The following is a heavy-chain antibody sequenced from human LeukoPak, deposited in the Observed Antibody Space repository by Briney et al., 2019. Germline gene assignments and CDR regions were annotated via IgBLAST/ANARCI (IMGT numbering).Heavy chain of an antibody. J-gene: IGHJ3*01. Sequence: GGSLRLSCAASGFTFSSYGMHWVRQAPGKGLEWVGVIWYDGSNKYYADSVKGRFTISRDNSNNTMYLQMSSLRAEDTAVFYCARDMKIAAPATGAFDSWGQGTMVTVSS. CDR1: GFTFSSYG. D-gene: IGHD6-13*01. CDR2: IWYDGSNK. CDR3: ARDMKIAAPATGAFDS. V-gene: IGHV3-33*01.